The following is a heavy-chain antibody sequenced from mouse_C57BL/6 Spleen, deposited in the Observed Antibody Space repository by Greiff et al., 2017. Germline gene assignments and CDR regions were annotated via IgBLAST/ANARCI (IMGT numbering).Heavy chain of an antibody. CDR3: AREGYDYAGFAY. J-gene: IGHJ3*01. V-gene: IGHV5-6*01. CDR2: ISSGGSYT. D-gene: IGHD2-4*01. CDR1: GFTFSSYG. Sequence: EVHLVESGGDLVKPGGSLKLSCAASGFTFSSYGMSWVRQTPDKRLEWVATISSGGSYTYYPDSVKGRFTISRDNAKNTLYLQMSSLKSEDTAMYYCAREGYDYAGFAYWGQGTLVTVSA.